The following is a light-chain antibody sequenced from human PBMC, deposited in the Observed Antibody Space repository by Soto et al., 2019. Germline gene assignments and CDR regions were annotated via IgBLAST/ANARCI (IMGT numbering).Light chain of an antibody. Sequence: QSALAQPRSVSGSPGQSVTISCAGTGSDVGGYNYVSWYQQHPGKAPKLMIYDVSQRTSGVPDRFSGSKSGNTASLTVSGLQAEDEADYYCCSYAGSYTYVFGTGTKLTVL. CDR3: CSYAGSYTYV. J-gene: IGLJ1*01. CDR1: GSDVGGYNY. V-gene: IGLV2-11*01. CDR2: DVS.